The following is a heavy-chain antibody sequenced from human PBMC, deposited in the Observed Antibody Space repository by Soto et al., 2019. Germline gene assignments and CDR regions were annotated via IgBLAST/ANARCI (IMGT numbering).Heavy chain of an antibody. D-gene: IGHD4-17*01. CDR1: GGSISSGDYY. V-gene: IGHV4-30-4*01. CDR3: ARDQVEDYGDYTDWFDP. Sequence: QVQLQESGPGLVKPSQTLSLTCTVSGGSISSGDYYWSWIRQPPGKGLEWIGYIYYSGSTYYHPSLKRRVTHTVDTSKNQFSLKLSSVTAADTAVYYCARDQVEDYGDYTDWFDPWGQGTLVTVSS. CDR2: IYYSGST. J-gene: IGHJ5*02.